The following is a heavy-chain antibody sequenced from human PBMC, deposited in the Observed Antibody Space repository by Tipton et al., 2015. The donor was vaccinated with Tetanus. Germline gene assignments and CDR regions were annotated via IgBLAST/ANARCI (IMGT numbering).Heavy chain of an antibody. CDR1: GFIFSSYG. Sequence: SLRLSCAASGFIFSSYGIHWVRQAPGKGLEWVGRVKSKADGGTTDYATPVKGRFSISRDDSKSTLYLQMNSLRVEDTATYFCTRERFVEWLGPLDCRGQGTLVTVSS. V-gene: IGHV3-15*07. CDR3: TRERFVEWLGPLDC. D-gene: IGHD3-3*01. J-gene: IGHJ4*02. CDR2: VKSKADGGTT.